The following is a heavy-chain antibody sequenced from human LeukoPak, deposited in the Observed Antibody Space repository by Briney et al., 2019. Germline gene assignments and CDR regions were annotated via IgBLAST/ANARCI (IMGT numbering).Heavy chain of an antibody. Sequence: ASVKVSCKASGYTFTDYYMHWVRQAPGQGLEWMGWNNLNNGGTEYAQKFQGRVTMTRDTSVTTAYMELSRLTFDDTAVYYCARDDGTSSENAFDIWGQGTMVTVSS. CDR2: NNLNNGGT. CDR3: ARDDGTSSENAFDI. CDR1: GYTFTDYY. J-gene: IGHJ3*02. V-gene: IGHV1-2*02. D-gene: IGHD6-6*01.